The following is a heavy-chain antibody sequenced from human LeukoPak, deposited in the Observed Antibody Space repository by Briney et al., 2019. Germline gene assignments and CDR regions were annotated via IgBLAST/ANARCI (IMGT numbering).Heavy chain of an antibody. CDR2: ISYDGTNK. V-gene: IGHV3-30*04. CDR1: GFTFSSYA. J-gene: IGHJ4*02. D-gene: IGHD3-10*01. CDR3: ARVSMVRGPYYFDY. Sequence: GGSLRLSCAASGFTFSSYAMHWVRQAPGKGLEWVAVISYDGTNKYYADSVKGRFTISRDNSKNTLYLQMNSLRAEDTAVYYCARVSMVRGPYYFDYWGQGTLVTVSS.